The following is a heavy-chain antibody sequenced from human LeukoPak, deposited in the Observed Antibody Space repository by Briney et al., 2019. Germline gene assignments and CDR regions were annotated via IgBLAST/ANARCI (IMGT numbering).Heavy chain of an antibody. CDR3: AKRGVVIRVILVGFHKEANYFDS. Sequence: PGGSLRLSCAVSGVTLSNYGMSWVRQAPGEGLEWGAGISGSGGRTNYADSVKGRFTVSRDNPKNTLYLQMNILRAEDTAVYFCAKRGVVIRVILVGFHKEANYFDSWGQGALVTVSS. V-gene: IGHV3-23*01. J-gene: IGHJ4*02. D-gene: IGHD3-22*01. CDR2: ISGSGGRT. CDR1: GVTLSNYG.